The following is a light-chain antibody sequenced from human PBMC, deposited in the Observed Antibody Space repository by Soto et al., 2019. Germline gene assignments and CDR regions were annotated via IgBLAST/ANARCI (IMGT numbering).Light chain of an antibody. CDR2: KDS. CDR3: QSADSSGGYHVI. V-gene: IGLV3-25*02. CDR1: SLPKQN. Sequence: SYELTQPPSVSVSPGQTARITCSGDSLPKQNAYWYQQKPGQAPVLVIYKDSERPPGIPERFSGSSSGTIVTLTISGVQAEDEADYYCQSADSSGGYHVIFGGGTKVTVL. J-gene: IGLJ2*01.